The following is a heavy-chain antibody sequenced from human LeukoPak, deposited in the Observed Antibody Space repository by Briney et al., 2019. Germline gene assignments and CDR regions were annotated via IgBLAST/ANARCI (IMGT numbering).Heavy chain of an antibody. Sequence: GASVKVSCKVPGYTLTELSMHWVRQAPGKGLEWMGGFDPEDGETIYAQKFQGRVTMTEDTSTDTAYMELSSLRSEDTAVYYCATGGSSYSSSWYWFDPWGQGTLVTVSS. CDR3: ATGGSSYSSSWYWFDP. J-gene: IGHJ5*02. CDR1: GYTLTELS. V-gene: IGHV1-24*01. D-gene: IGHD6-13*01. CDR2: FDPEDGET.